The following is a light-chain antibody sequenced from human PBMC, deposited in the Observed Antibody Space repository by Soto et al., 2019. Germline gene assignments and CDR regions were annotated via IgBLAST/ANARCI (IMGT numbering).Light chain of an antibody. CDR1: SSDVGGYNY. CDR3: SSYTTSSTPFV. CDR2: DVN. J-gene: IGLJ1*01. V-gene: IGLV2-14*01. Sequence: QSALTQPASVSGSPRQSITISCTGTSSDVGGYNYVSWYQQHPGKAPKLMIYDVNNRPSGVSNRFSGSKSGNTASLTISGLQAEDEADYFCSSYTTSSTPFVFGTGTKLTVL.